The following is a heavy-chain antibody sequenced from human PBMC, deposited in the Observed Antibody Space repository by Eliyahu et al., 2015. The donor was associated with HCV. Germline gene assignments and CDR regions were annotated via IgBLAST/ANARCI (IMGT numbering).Heavy chain of an antibody. V-gene: IGHV4-59*01. D-gene: IGHD1-26*01. CDR1: GAAISDDY. CDR3: VRGMGYRWSDLALDV. J-gene: IGHJ3*01. Sequence: QVQLQGSGPGLVKSSQTLSLTCSVSGAAISDDYWHWVRQTPGKGLESIGYVFYRESTHYNPSLKSRVTISVDTSKNEVSLQLDSVTAADAAAYYCVRGMGYRWSDLALDVWSQGTMVTVSS. CDR2: VFYREST.